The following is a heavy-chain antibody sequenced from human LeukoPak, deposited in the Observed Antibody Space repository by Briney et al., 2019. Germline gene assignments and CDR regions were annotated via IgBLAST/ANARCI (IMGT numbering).Heavy chain of an antibody. CDR3: ARDYALWDNALDI. D-gene: IGHD1-26*01. Sequence: AGGSLRLSCAASGFTFSSYGMHWVRQAPGKGLEWVAVILNDGSQEKYADSVKGRFTIYRDNSKNTLFLQMNSLRAEDTAVYYCARDYALWDNALDIWGQGTMDTVSS. CDR2: ILNDGSQE. CDR1: GFTFSSYG. V-gene: IGHV3-33*01. J-gene: IGHJ3*02.